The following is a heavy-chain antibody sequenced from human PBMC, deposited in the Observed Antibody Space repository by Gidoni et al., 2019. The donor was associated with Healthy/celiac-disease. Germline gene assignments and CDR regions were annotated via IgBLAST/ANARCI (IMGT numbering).Heavy chain of an antibody. Sequence: EVQLVESGGGLVKPGGSLRLCCAASGFTFSSYSMNWVRQAPGKGLEWVSSISSSSSYIYYADSVKGRFTISRDNAKNSLYLQMNSLRAEDTAVYYCARDAMVRASRGYFDYWGQGTLVTVSS. CDR3: ARDAMVRASRGYFDY. D-gene: IGHD3-10*01. V-gene: IGHV3-21*01. J-gene: IGHJ4*02. CDR1: GFTFSSYS. CDR2: ISSSSSYI.